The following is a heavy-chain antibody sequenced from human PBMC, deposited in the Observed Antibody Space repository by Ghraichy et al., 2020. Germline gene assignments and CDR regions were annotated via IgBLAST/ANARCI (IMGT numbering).Heavy chain of an antibody. J-gene: IGHJ4*02. Sequence: GGSLRLSCASSGFTFSSYEMNWVRQAPGKGLEWVSYISSSGSTIYYADSVKGRFTISRDNAKNSLYLQMNSLRAEDTAVYYCARDFGWYADYWGQGTLVTVSS. CDR3: ARDFGWYADY. D-gene: IGHD6-19*01. CDR1: GFTFSSYE. V-gene: IGHV3-48*03. CDR2: ISSSGSTI.